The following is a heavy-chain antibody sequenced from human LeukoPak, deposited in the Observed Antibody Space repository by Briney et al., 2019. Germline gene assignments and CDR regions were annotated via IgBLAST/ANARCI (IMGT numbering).Heavy chain of an antibody. Sequence: SETLSLTCAVYGGSFSGYYWSWIRQPPGKGLEWIGEINHSGSTNYNPSLKSRVTISVDTSKNQFSLKLSSVTAADTAVYYCARTRARGIVVVPAAKDYRGQGTLVTVSS. CDR2: INHSGST. V-gene: IGHV4-34*01. D-gene: IGHD2-2*01. CDR3: ARTRARGIVVVPAAKDY. J-gene: IGHJ4*02. CDR1: GGSFSGYY.